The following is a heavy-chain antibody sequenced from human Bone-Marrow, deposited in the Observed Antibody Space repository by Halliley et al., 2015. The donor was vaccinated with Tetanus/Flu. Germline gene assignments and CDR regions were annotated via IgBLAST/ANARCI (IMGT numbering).Heavy chain of an antibody. V-gene: IGHV6-1*01. J-gene: IGHJ6*02. Sequence: TLSLTCTISGDNVSSDTTAWNWIRQSPSRGLEWLGRTFYRSKWYNDSAVSVKSRITISPDTSKNQFSLQLKSVTPEDTAVYYCARDRGGGMQELGRRYFYYGMDVWGQGTTVTVSS. CDR2: TFYRSKWYN. D-gene: IGHD7-27*01. CDR3: ARDRGGGMQELGRRYFYYGMDV. CDR1: GDNVSSDTTA.